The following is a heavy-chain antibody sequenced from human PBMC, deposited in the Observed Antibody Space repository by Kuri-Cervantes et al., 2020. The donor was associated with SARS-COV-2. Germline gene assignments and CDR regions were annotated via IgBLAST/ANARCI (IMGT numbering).Heavy chain of an antibody. D-gene: IGHD2-21*02. Sequence: GGSLRLSCAASEFTFSSYAMHWVRQAPGKGLEWVAVISYDGSNKYYADSVKGRFTISRDNSKNTLYLQMNSLRAEDTAVYYCARVRALCGGDCYSANDAFDIWGQGTMVTDSS. V-gene: IGHV3-30-3*01. J-gene: IGHJ3*02. CDR1: EFTFSSYA. CDR2: ISYDGSNK. CDR3: ARVRALCGGDCYSANDAFDI.